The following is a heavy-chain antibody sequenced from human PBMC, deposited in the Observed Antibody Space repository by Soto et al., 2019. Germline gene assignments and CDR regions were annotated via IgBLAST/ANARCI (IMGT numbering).Heavy chain of an antibody. CDR1: GGSISSYY. CDR3: ARMGYYYYMDV. J-gene: IGHJ6*03. CDR2: IYYSGST. V-gene: IGHV4-59*08. Sequence: SETLSLTCTVSGGSISSYYWSWIRQPPGKGLEWIGYIYYSGSTNYNPSLKSRVTISVDTSKNQFSLKLSSVTAADTAVYYCARMGYYYYMDVWGKGTTVTVSS.